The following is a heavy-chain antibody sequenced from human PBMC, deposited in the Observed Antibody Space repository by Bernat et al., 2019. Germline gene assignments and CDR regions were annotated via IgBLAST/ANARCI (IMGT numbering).Heavy chain of an antibody. V-gene: IGHV3-74*01. Sequence: EVQLVESGGGLVQPGGSLRLSCAASGFTFSSYWMHWVRQAPGKGLVWVSRIISDGSSTSYADSVKGRFTISRDNAKNTLYLQMNSLRAEDTAVYYCAREDNSGWYVRIGEIDYWGQGTLVTVSS. CDR1: GFTFSSYW. D-gene: IGHD6-19*01. CDR3: AREDNSGWYVRIGEIDY. CDR2: IISDGSST. J-gene: IGHJ4*02.